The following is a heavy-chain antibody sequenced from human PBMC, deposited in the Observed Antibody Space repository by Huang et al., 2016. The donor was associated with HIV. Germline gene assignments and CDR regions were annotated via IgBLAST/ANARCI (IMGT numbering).Heavy chain of an antibody. Sequence: QVQLVESGGGVVQPGRSLRLSCAASGFPFNNHATHWVRQAPGKGMEWVAVISNDGSNNYYADSVKGRFTISRDSSKSTLFLHMTSLRTEDTAVYYCARAKDTWDAYDIWGQGTMVIVSS. J-gene: IGHJ3*02. D-gene: IGHD5-18*01. V-gene: IGHV3-30-3*01. CDR1: GFPFNNHA. CDR3: ARAKDTWDAYDI. CDR2: ISNDGSNN.